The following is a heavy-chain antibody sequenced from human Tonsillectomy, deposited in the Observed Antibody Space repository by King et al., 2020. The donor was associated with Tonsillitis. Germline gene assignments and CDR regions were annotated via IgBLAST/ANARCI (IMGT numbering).Heavy chain of an antibody. CDR1: GGSFSGYY. V-gene: IGHV4-34*01. Sequence: VQLQQWGAGLLQPSETLSLTCGVYGGSFSGYYWSWIRQPPEKGLEWIGEINHIGNTNYNPSLKSRVTISVDTSKNQFSLKVTSVTAADTAVYYCARGVGVRGYSYYGVDVWGQGTTVTVSS. J-gene: IGHJ6*02. CDR3: ARGVGVRGYSYYGVDV. D-gene: IGHD3-10*01. CDR2: INHIGNT.